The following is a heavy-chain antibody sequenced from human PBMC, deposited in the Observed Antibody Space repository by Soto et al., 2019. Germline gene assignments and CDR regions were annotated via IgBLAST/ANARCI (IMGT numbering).Heavy chain of an antibody. CDR2: INPNSGGT. J-gene: IGHJ5*02. CDR3: ARGIVVVVAATQYNWFDP. D-gene: IGHD2-15*01. Sequence: GASVKVSCKASGYTFTGYYMHWVRQAPGQGLEWMGWINPNSGGTNYAQKFQGWVTMTRDTSISTAYMELSRLRSDDTAVYYCARGIVVVVAATQYNWFDPWGQGTMVTVSS. V-gene: IGHV1-2*04. CDR1: GYTFTGYY.